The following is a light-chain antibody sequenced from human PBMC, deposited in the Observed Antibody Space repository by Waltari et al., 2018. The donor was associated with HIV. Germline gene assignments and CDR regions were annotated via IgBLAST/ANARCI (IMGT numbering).Light chain of an antibody. Sequence: SLLPQPPSASGAPGQRDTIPCTASGSILGAGYGGYWYHHLPGTDPTVLIYCDTHQRSVVPDRFAGSKSGSSASLAITGLQAEDEADYYCQSDDSSLSEPNWVFGGGTKLTVL. V-gene: IGLV1-40*01. CDR2: CDT. CDR3: QSDDSSLSEPNWV. J-gene: IGLJ3*02. CDR1: GSILGAGYG.